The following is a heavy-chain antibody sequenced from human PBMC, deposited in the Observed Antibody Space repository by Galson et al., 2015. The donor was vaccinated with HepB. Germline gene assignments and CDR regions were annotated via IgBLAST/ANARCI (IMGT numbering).Heavy chain of an antibody. CDR1: AFTFSNYA. CDR2: ILYDGHNN. Sequence: SLRLSCAASAFTFSNYAMHWVRQAPGKGLEWLAVILYDGHNNYYADSARGRFSISRDNSQRTLYLLRKSLRVEDTAVYYCARRAGASGGFAFDYWGQGTLVIVSS. V-gene: IGHV3-30*04. J-gene: IGHJ4*02. CDR3: ARRAGASGGFAFDY. D-gene: IGHD3-10*01.